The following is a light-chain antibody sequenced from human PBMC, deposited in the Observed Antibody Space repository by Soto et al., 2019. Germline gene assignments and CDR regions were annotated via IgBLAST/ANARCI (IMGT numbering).Light chain of an antibody. Sequence: DIQMTQSPSSLSAPVGDRGTVTCRAIQGISNYLAWYQQKPGGVPKLLIYAASTLQSGVPSRFSGSGSGTDFTLTISSLQPEDVATYYCQQYNSYSQTFGQGTKVDIK. V-gene: IGKV1-27*01. CDR3: QQYNSYSQT. CDR1: QGISNY. J-gene: IGKJ1*01. CDR2: AAS.